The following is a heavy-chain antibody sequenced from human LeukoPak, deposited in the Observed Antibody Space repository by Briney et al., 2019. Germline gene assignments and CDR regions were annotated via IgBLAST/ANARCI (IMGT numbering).Heavy chain of an antibody. CDR1: GFTFSNYP. V-gene: IGHV3-23*01. CDR3: AKTLVGTYAFDI. J-gene: IGHJ3*02. D-gene: IGHD1-26*01. CDR2: ISGSGDTT. Sequence: GGSLRLSCAASGFTFSNYPMSWVRQAPGKGLEWVSVISGSGDTTYYAGSVKGRFTISRDNSKNTLYLQMNSLRAEDTAVYYCAKTLVGTYAFDIWGQGTMVTVSS.